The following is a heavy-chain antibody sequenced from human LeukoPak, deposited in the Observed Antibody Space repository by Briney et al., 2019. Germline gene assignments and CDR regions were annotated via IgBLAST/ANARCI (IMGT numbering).Heavy chain of an antibody. CDR2: INQDGSEK. CDR1: GTTFDSHY. CDR3: ASAAGWESAY. J-gene: IGHJ4*02. D-gene: IGHD1-26*01. V-gene: IGHV3-7*01. Sequence: PGGSLRLSCAASGTTFDSHYMTGVRQTPERRREWVANINQDGSEKNYVDSVKGRFTISRDNAKKSLYLQMNSLRAEDTAVYYCASAAGWESAYWGQGTLVTVSS.